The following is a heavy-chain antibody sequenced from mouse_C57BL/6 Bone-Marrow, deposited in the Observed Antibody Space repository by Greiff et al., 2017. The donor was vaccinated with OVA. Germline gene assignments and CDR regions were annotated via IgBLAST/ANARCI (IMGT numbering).Heavy chain of an antibody. Sequence: EVKLMESGPGLVKPSQSLSLTCSVTGYSITSGYYWNWIRQFPGNKLEWMGYISYDGSNNYNPSLKNRISITRDTSKNQFFLKLNSVTTEDTATYYCARGYGSYWYFDVWGTGTTVTVSS. D-gene: IGHD1-1*01. V-gene: IGHV3-6*01. CDR2: ISYDGSN. J-gene: IGHJ1*03. CDR1: GYSITSGYY. CDR3: ARGYGSYWYFDV.